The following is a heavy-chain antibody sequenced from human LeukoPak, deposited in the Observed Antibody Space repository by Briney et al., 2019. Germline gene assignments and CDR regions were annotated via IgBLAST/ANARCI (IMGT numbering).Heavy chain of an antibody. J-gene: IGHJ5*02. V-gene: IGHV4-59*01. D-gene: IGHD3-10*01. CDR2: IYYSGST. CDR3: ARAKTYYYGSGSWNWFDP. CDR1: GGSISSYY. Sequence: PSETLSLTCTVSGGSISSYYWSWIRQPPGKGLEWIGYIYYSGSTNYNPSLKSRVTISVDTSKNQFSLKLSSVTAAHTAVYYCARAKTYYYGSGSWNWFDPWGQGTLVTVSS.